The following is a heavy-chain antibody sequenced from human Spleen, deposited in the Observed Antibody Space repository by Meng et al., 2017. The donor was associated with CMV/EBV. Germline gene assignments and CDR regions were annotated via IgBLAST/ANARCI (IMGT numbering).Heavy chain of an antibody. Sequence: TFAAYGIIWVRQAPGQGLEWMGWISPNIGNTSYAQELQGRITMTADTSTSTAYMDLRSLRSDDTAVYYCARGDGYCTGSSCYSNPDYWGQGTLVTVSS. V-gene: IGHV1-18*01. J-gene: IGHJ4*01. CDR2: ISPNIGNT. CDR3: ARGDGYCTGSSCYSNPDY. D-gene: IGHD2-2*02. CDR1: TFAAYG.